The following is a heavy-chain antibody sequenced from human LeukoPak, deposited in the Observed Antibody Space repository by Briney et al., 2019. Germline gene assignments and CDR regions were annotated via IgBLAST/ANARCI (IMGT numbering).Heavy chain of an antibody. J-gene: IGHJ4*02. V-gene: IGHV3-30*03. Sequence: PGGSLRLSCAASGFTFSSYGMHWVRQAPGKGLEWVAVISYDGSNKYYADSVKGRFTISRDNSKNTLYLQMNSLRAEDTAVYYCAGGSGKNWGQGTLVTVSS. D-gene: IGHD3-10*01. CDR2: ISYDGSNK. CDR1: GFTFSSYG. CDR3: AGGSGKN.